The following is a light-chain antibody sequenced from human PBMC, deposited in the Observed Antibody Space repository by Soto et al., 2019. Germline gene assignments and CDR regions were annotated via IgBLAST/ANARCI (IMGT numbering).Light chain of an antibody. Sequence: EVVMTQSPATLSVSPGESATLSCRASQSISSNKLAWYQQKPGQAPRLLLFGVSNRATGIPARFSGSGSGTDFSLTISSLQSEDFAVYYCQQYNNWRTFGQGTKVDIK. CDR3: QQYNNWRT. J-gene: IGKJ1*01. CDR1: QSISSN. CDR2: GVS. V-gene: IGKV3-15*01.